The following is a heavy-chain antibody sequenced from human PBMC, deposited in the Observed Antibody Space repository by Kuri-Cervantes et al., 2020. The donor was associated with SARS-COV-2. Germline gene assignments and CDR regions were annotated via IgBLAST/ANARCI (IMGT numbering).Heavy chain of an antibody. Sequence: GSLRLSCTVSGGSISSSSYYWGWIRQPPGKGLEWIGSIYYSGSTYYNPSLKSRVTISVDTSKNQFSLKLSSVTAADTAMYYCARHSSLVGDLDYWGQGTLVTVSS. CDR3: ARHSSLVGDLDY. D-gene: IGHD3-16*01. CDR2: IYYSGST. V-gene: IGHV4-39*01. CDR1: GGSISSSSYY. J-gene: IGHJ4*02.